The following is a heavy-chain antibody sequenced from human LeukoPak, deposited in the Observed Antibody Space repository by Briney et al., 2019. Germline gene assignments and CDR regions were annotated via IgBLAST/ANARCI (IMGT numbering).Heavy chain of an antibody. V-gene: IGHV1-69*01. CDR2: IVPIFGAA. D-gene: IGHD2-15*01. Sequence: SVKVSCKASGGTFSSYAISWVRQAPGQGLEWMGGIVPIFGAANYAQKFQGRVTITADESTSTAYMELSSLRSEDKAVYYCARAPLGVVVVAARGGYWFDPWGQGTLVTVSS. CDR1: GGTFSSYA. J-gene: IGHJ5*02. CDR3: ARAPLGVVVVAARGGYWFDP.